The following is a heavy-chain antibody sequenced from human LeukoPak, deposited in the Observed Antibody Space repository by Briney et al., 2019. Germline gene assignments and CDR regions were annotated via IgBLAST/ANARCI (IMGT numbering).Heavy chain of an antibody. CDR3: ARDAIIGGILV. J-gene: IGHJ4*02. D-gene: IGHD2-15*01. CDR1: GFTFSSYT. Sequence: GGSLSLSCAASGFTFSSYTMNWVRQAPGKGREWVSSIISIGGYIYYTDSVEGRFTISRDHAKHSIYLQMNCVRAEDTSVYLCARDAIIGGILVWGQGTLVTVSS. V-gene: IGHV3-21*01. CDR2: IISIGGYI.